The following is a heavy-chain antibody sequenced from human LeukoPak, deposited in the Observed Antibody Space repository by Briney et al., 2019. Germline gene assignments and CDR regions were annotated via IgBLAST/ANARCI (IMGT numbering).Heavy chain of an antibody. Sequence: GGSLRLSCAASGFTFSSYSMNWVRQAPGKGLEWVSSISSSSSYIYYADSVKGRFTISRDNAKNSLYLQMNSLRAEDAAVYYCARWYSGTYSMYYFDYWGQGTLVTVSS. J-gene: IGHJ4*02. V-gene: IGHV3-21*01. D-gene: IGHD1-26*01. CDR2: ISSSSSYI. CDR1: GFTFSSYS. CDR3: ARWYSGTYSMYYFDY.